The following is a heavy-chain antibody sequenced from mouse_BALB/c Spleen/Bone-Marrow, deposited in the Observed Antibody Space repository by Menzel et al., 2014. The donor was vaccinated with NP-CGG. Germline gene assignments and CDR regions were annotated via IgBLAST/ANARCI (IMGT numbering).Heavy chain of an antibody. CDR2: IDPANGNT. Sequence: VQLQQPGAELVKPGASVKLSCTASGFNIKDTYMHWVKQRPEQGLEWIGRIDPANGNTKYDPEFQGKATITADTSSNTAYLKLSSLTAEDASVYYCARWEYYAMDYWGQGTSVTVSS. D-gene: IGHD4-1*01. J-gene: IGHJ4*01. V-gene: IGHV14-3*02. CDR1: GFNIKDTY. CDR3: ARWEYYAMDY.